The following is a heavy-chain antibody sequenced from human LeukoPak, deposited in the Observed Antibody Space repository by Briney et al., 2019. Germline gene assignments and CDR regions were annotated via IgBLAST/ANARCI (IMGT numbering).Heavy chain of an antibody. V-gene: IGHV3-43*02. CDR1: GLPIADFA. Sequence: GGSLRLSCVASGLPIADFAMHWVRQAPGKGLEWVSLISGDGVSTFYADSVKGRFSISRGNSKNSLYLEMNRLRTEDAAMYYCAKESGKFDYWGQGTLVAVSS. J-gene: IGHJ4*02. CDR3: AKESGKFDY. CDR2: ISGDGVST.